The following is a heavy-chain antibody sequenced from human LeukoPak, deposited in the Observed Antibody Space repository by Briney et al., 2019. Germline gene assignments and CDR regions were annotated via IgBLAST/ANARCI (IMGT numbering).Heavy chain of an antibody. CDR2: IYYSGSA. V-gene: IGHV4-61*01. CDR3: ARDPVGGIPYGFDI. J-gene: IGHJ3*02. D-gene: IGHD2-21*01. Sequence: ETLSLTCTVSGGAVSIGTYYWSWIRQPPGKGLEWIGYIYYSGSAHYNPSLRSRVTISVDTSKNQFFLNLSSVTAADTAVYYCARDPVGGIPYGFDIWGQGTMVTVSS. CDR1: GGAVSIGTYY.